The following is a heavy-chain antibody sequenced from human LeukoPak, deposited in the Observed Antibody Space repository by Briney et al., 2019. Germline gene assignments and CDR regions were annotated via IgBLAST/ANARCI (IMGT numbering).Heavy chain of an antibody. CDR3: AIRGTRHAFDV. V-gene: IGHV4-59*08. CDR1: GGSISTYY. Sequence: SETLSLTCTVSGGSISTYYWSWIRQPPGKGLEWIGYIYVSGSTNYNPSLKSRVTISEDASKNQFSLKLTSVTAADTAVYYCAIRGTRHAFDVWGQGAMVTVSS. CDR2: IYVSGST. J-gene: IGHJ3*01. D-gene: IGHD3-16*01.